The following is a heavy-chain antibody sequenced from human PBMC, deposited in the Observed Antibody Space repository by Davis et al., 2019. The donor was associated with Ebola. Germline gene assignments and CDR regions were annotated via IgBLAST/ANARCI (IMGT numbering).Heavy chain of an antibody. Sequence: PGGSLRLSCAASGFTFSSYGMHWVRQAPGKGLEWVAVIWYDGSNKYYADSVKGRFTISRDNSKNTLYLQMNSLRAEDTAVYYCAKDSYYYDSSGYLDLYYYYGMDVWGQGTTVTVSS. D-gene: IGHD3-22*01. CDR2: IWYDGSNK. CDR3: AKDSYYYDSSGYLDLYYYYGMDV. J-gene: IGHJ6*02. V-gene: IGHV3-33*06. CDR1: GFTFSSYG.